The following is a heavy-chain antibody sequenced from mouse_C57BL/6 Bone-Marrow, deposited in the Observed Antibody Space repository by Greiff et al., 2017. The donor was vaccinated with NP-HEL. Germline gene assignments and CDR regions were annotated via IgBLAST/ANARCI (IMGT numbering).Heavy chain of an antibody. J-gene: IGHJ2*01. D-gene: IGHD2-12*01. CDR3: ARRAPYYSLDY. V-gene: IGHV1-81*01. CDR2: IYPRSGNT. Sequence: QVQLQQSGAELARPGASVKLSCKASGYTFTSYGISWVKQRTGQGLEWIGEIYPRSGNTYYNEKFKGKATLTADKSSSTAYMVLRSLTSEDSAVYFCARRAPYYSLDYWGQGTTLTVSS. CDR1: GYTFTSYG.